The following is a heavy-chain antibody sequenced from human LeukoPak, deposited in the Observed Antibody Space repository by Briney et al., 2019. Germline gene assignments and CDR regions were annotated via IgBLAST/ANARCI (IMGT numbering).Heavy chain of an antibody. CDR1: GGTFSSYA. V-gene: IGHV1-69*04. Sequence: AASVKVSCKASGGTFSSYAISWVRQAPGQGLEWMGRIIPTFGIANYAQKFQGRVTITADKSTSTAYMELSSLRSEDTAVYYCARTGTYCSGGSCYWGYYYYGMDVWGQGTTVTVSS. CDR3: ARTGTYCSGGSCYWGYYYYGMDV. J-gene: IGHJ6*02. CDR2: IIPTFGIA. D-gene: IGHD2-15*01.